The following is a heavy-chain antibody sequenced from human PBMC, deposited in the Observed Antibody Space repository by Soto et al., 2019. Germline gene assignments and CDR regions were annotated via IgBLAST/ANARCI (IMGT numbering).Heavy chain of an antibody. CDR3: ARVITGTTYSYYYGMDV. D-gene: IGHD1-20*01. J-gene: IGHJ6*02. V-gene: IGHV1-69*12. CDR2: IIPIFGTA. Sequence: QVQLVQSGAEVKKPGSSVKVSCKASGGTFSSYAISWVRQAPGQGLEWMGGIIPIFGTANYAQKFQGRVTITADESTSTAYMELSRLRSEDTAVYYCARVITGTTYSYYYGMDVWVQGTTVTVSS. CDR1: GGTFSSYA.